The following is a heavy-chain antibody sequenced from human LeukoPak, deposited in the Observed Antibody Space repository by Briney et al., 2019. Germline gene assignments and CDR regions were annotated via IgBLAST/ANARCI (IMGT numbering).Heavy chain of an antibody. V-gene: IGHV1-8*03. Sequence: ASVKVSCKASGYTFTSYDINWVRQATGQGLEWMGWMNPNGGNTGYAQKFQGRVTITRNTSISTAYMELSSLRSEDTAVYCCARGDSYSSSLDFDYWGQGTLITVSS. CDR2: MNPNGGNT. CDR3: ARGDSYSSSLDFDY. CDR1: GYTFTSYD. J-gene: IGHJ4*02. D-gene: IGHD6-6*01.